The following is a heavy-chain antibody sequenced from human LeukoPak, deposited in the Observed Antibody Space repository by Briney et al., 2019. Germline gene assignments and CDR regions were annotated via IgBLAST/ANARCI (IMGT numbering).Heavy chain of an antibody. J-gene: IGHJ4*02. Sequence: GESLQISCYLSGSTFGTYWIGWVRPMPGKGLEWIGIIHLRDSDTRYSPSFQGHIIISADGSISTAYLQWSSLRASDSAIYYCATALDGTFFWDYWTQGTLVTVSS. CDR3: ATALDGTFFWDY. CDR2: IHLRDSDT. D-gene: IGHD2/OR15-2a*01. V-gene: IGHV5-51*01. CDR1: GSTFGTYW.